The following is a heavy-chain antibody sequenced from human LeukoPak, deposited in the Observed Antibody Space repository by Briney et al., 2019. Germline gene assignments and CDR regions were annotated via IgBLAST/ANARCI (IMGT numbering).Heavy chain of an antibody. J-gene: IGHJ4*02. CDR2: LLYSGFT. Sequence: SETLSLTCSVSGVSISSTNYFWGWIRQPPGKGLEWIGGLLYSGFTYYHPSLKSRVSISVDTSKNQFSLKLTSVTAADTAVYFCFADRGGDQGDSWGQGTLVTVSS. CDR1: GVSISSTNYF. V-gene: IGHV4-39*07. CDR3: FADRGGDQGDS. D-gene: IGHD3-16*01.